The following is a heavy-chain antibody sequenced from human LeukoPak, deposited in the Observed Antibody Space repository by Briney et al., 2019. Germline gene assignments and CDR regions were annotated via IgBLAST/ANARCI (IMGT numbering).Heavy chain of an antibody. V-gene: IGHV3-33*01. Sequence: GGSLRLSCAASGFTFSSYGMHWVRQAPGKGLEWVAAIWYDGSIQYYADSVKGRFTISRDNSKNTLYLQMDSLRAEDTAVYYCARAGYCSGGSCYGSDYGGQGTLVSVSS. CDR1: GFTFSSYG. CDR2: IWYDGSIQ. J-gene: IGHJ4*02. CDR3: ARAGYCSGGSCYGSDY. D-gene: IGHD2-15*01.